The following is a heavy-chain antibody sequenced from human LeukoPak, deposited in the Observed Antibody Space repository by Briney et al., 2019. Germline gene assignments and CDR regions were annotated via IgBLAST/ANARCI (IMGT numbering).Heavy chain of an antibody. CDR2: RYYSGST. V-gene: IGHV4-59*01. Sequence: PSETLSLTCTVSGGSISIYYWSWIRHPPGKGLEGIGYRYYSGSTNYNPSLKSRVTISLDTSQNQFSLKLTSLTAAETAVYYCARGGLSSGWYGWGQGTLVTVSS. D-gene: IGHD6-19*01. CDR1: GGSISIYY. CDR3: ARGGLSSGWYG. J-gene: IGHJ4*02.